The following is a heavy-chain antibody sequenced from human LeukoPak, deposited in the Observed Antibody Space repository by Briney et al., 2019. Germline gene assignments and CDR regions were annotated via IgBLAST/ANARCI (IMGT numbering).Heavy chain of an antibody. D-gene: IGHD2-2*01. CDR3: ARDSSVVVPPTIADPEPFSYDFDY. CDR2: ISYDGSNK. Sequence: PGGSLRLSCAASGFTFSNYAMHWVRQAPSKGLEWVAGISYDGSNKYYADSVKGRFTISRDNSKNTVYLQMNSLRAEDTAVYYCARDSSVVVPPTIADPEPFSYDFDYWGQGTLVTVSS. J-gene: IGHJ4*02. V-gene: IGHV3-30-3*01. CDR1: GFTFSNYA.